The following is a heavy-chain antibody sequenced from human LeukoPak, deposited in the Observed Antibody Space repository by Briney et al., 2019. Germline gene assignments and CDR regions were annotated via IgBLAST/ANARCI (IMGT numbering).Heavy chain of an antibody. CDR2: IIPILGIA. J-gene: IGHJ4*02. Sequence: GASVKVSCKASGGTFSSYAISWVRQAPGQGLEWMGRIIPILGIANYAQKFQGRATITADKSTSTAYMELSSLRSEDTAVYYCASPRWDGYCSSTSCSDYWGQGTLVTVSS. D-gene: IGHD2-2*03. V-gene: IGHV1-69*04. CDR1: GGTFSSYA. CDR3: ASPRWDGYCSSTSCSDY.